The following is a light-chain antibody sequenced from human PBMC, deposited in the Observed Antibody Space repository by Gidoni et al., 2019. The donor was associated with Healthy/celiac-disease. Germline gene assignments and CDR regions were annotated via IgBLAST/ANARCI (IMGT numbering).Light chain of an antibody. J-gene: IGLJ1*01. Sequence: QSALTQPASVSGSPGQSITISYTGTSSDVGGYNYVSWYQQHPGQAPKLMIYDVSNRPSGVSNRFSGSKSGNTASLTISGLQAEDEAYYYCSSYTSSSTYVFGTGTKVTVL. CDR1: SSDVGGYNY. CDR3: SSYTSSSTYV. CDR2: DVS. V-gene: IGLV2-14*03.